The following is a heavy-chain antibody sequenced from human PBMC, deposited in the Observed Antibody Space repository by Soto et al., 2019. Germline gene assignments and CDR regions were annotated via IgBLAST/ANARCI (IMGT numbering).Heavy chain of an antibody. CDR1: GFTFSSYA. D-gene: IGHD2-21*01. CDR2: ITSNGNYT. Sequence: PGGSLRLSCAASGFTFSSYAMHWVRQAPGKVLEFVSVITSNGNYTDYASSVKGRFTISRDNSKNTLYLQMGSLRAEDMAVYYCARRIPFGYGMDVWGQGTTVTVSS. V-gene: IGHV3-64*01. CDR3: ARRIPFGYGMDV. J-gene: IGHJ6*02.